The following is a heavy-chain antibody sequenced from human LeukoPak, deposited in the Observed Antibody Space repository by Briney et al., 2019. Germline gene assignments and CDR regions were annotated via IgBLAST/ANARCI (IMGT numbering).Heavy chain of an antibody. CDR2: INHSGST. CDR1: GGSFSGYY. V-gene: IGHV4-34*01. J-gene: IGHJ1*01. CDR3: ARDSGYFQH. Sequence: PSETLSLTCAVYGGSFSGYYWSWIRQPPGKGLEWIGEINHSGSTNYNPSLKSRVTISVDTSKNQFSLKLSSVTAADTAVYYCARDSGYFQHWGQGTLVTVSS. D-gene: IGHD3-10*01.